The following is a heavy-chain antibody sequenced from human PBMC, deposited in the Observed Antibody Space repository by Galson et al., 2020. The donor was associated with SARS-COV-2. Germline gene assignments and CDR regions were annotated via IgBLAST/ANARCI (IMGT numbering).Heavy chain of an antibody. CDR2: IYTRGST. Sequence: SETLSLTCTVSGGSITSGSYYWTWIRQPAGKGPEWIGHIYTRGSTDYNSSLKSRVTISRDTSKNEFSLKLSSVTAADTAVYYCARGRDWGSPRYFFDYWGQGTLVTVSS. J-gene: IGHJ4*02. D-gene: IGHD7-27*01. CDR3: ARGRDWGSPRYFFDY. CDR1: GGSITSGSYY. V-gene: IGHV4-61*09.